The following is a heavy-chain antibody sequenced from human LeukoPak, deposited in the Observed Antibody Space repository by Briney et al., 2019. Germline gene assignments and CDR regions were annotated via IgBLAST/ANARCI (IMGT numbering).Heavy chain of an antibody. CDR2: ISGSGSPT. CDR3: ARDRDWAFDY. J-gene: IGHJ4*02. V-gene: IGHV3-48*01. D-gene: IGHD3-9*01. Sequence: GGSLRLSCAASGFTFSSYSMNWVRQAPGKELEFISYISGSGSPTSYADSVKGRLIISRDNAKNLLFLQLNSLRVEDTAVYYCARDRDWAFDYWGQGTLVTVSS. CDR1: GFTFSSYS.